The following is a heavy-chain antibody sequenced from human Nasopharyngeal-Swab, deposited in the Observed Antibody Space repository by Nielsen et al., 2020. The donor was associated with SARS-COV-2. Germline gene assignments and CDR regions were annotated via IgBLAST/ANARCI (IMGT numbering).Heavy chain of an antibody. D-gene: IGHD2-2*01. CDR3: ARSKDIVVVPAMTERLHYYYYMDV. Sequence: ASVKVSCKVSGYTLTELSMHWVRQAPGKGLEWMGGFDPEDGETIYAQKFQGRVTMTEDTSTDTAYMELSSLRSEDTAVYYCARSKDIVVVPAMTERLHYYYYMDVWGKGTTVTVSS. CDR2: FDPEDGET. V-gene: IGHV1-24*01. CDR1: GYTLTELS. J-gene: IGHJ6*03.